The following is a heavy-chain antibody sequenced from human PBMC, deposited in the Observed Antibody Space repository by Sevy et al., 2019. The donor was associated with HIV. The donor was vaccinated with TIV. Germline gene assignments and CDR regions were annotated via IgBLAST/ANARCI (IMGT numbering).Heavy chain of an antibody. D-gene: IGHD4-17*01. CDR2: IKSKNDGGTT. CDR3: TTMGGHGGFDI. V-gene: IGHV3-15*01. CDR1: GFTFSNTW. Sequence: GGSLRLSCAASGFTFSNTWMSWVRQAPGKGLELVGRIKSKNDGGTTDYAAPVIGRFTISRDDSKSTLYLRMNSLKMEDTAVYYGTTMGGHGGFDIWGQGTMVTVSS. J-gene: IGHJ3*02.